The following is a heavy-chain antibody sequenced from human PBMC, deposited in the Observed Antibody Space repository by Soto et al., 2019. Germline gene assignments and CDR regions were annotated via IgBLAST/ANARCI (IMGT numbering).Heavy chain of an antibody. Sequence: QMQLQESGPGLVKPSETLSLTCTVSGGSIRGYYWSWIRQSAGMRLEWIGRMHTSGSTNYNPSLKSRVTISVDMSKSQISLKLTSVTAADTALYYCVRASMPKAHFDSWGQGTLVTVSS. CDR3: VRASMPKAHFDS. D-gene: IGHD2-2*01. CDR1: GGSIRGYY. J-gene: IGHJ4*02. V-gene: IGHV4-4*07. CDR2: MHTSGST.